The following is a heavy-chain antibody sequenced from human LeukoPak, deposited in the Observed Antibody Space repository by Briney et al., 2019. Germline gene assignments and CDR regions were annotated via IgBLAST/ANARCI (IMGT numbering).Heavy chain of an antibody. D-gene: IGHD3-22*01. CDR2: INHSGST. CDR1: GGSFSRYS. J-gene: IGHJ5*02. Sequence: SETLSLTCAVYGGSFSRYSWNWIRQPPGKGLEWIGEINHSGSTNYNPSLKSRVTISVDTSKNQFSLKVNSVIAADTAVYYCARVKYDYDSSRFDPWGQGTLVTISS. V-gene: IGHV4-34*01. CDR3: ARVKYDYDSSRFDP.